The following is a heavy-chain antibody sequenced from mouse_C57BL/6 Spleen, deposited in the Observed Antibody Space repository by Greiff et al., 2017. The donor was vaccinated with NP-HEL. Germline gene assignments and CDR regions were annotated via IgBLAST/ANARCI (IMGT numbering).Heavy chain of an antibody. CDR2: IHPNSGST. CDR1: GYTFTSYW. V-gene: IGHV1-64*01. J-gene: IGHJ3*01. D-gene: IGHD1-1*01. CDR3: APNYYGSSYDWFAY. Sequence: QVQLKQPGAELVKPGASVKLSCKASGYTFTSYWMHWVKQRPGQGLEWIGMIHPNSGSTNYNEKFKSKATLTVDKSSSTAYMQLSSLTSEDSAVYYCAPNYYGSSYDWFAYWGQGTLVTVSA.